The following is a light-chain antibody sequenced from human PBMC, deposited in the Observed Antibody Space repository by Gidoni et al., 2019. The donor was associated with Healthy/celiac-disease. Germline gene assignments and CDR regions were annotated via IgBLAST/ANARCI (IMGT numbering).Light chain of an antibody. CDR1: QSVSSSY. J-gene: IGKJ2*01. Sequence: EIVLTQSPGTLSLSPGERATLSCRASQSVSSSYLAWYQQKPGQAPRLLIYGASSRATGIPDSVRGSASGTDFTITISRLEPEDFAVYYCQHYGSSPYTFGQGTKLEIK. V-gene: IGKV3-20*01. CDR2: GAS. CDR3: QHYGSSPYT.